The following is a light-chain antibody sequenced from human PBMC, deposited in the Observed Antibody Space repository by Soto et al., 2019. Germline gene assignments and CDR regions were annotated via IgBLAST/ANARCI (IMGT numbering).Light chain of an antibody. CDR3: QHYNSYPYT. Sequence: DIQMTQSPSTLSASVGDRVTITCRASQTISNWLAWYQQRPGKAPNLLIYKASTLESGVSSRFSGSGPGTEFTLPISSLQPDDFATYYCQHYNSYPYTFGQGTQLEIK. J-gene: IGKJ2*01. CDR1: QTISNW. CDR2: KAS. V-gene: IGKV1-5*03.